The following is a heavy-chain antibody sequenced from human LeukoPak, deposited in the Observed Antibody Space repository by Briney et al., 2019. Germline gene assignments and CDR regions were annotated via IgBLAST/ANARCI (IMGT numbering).Heavy chain of an antibody. CDR3: AKDLVPTLYYGMDV. CDR2: ISYEGSDK. V-gene: IGHV3-30*18. Sequence: GGSLRLSCAASGFTFSSYAMNWVRQAPGKGLEWVAVISYEGSDKYYADSVTGRFTISRDNSKNTLYLQMNSLRAEDTAVYYCAKDLVPTLYYGMDVWGQGTTVTVSS. CDR1: GFTFSSYA. J-gene: IGHJ6*02. D-gene: IGHD2-21*01.